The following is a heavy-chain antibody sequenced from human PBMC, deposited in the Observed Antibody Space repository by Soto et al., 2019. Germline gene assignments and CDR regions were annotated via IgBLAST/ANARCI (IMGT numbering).Heavy chain of an antibody. CDR3: AKTWSGAHFDY. CDR1: GFTFSNYA. D-gene: IGHD3-3*01. CDR2: VSDSGTTT. V-gene: IGHV3-23*01. Sequence: ESGGGLIQPGGSLRLSCVASGFTFSNYAMSWVRQAPGKGPEWVSGVSDSGTTTYYADSVKGRFTISRDNSKNTLYLQMNSLRPDDTALYYCAKTWSGAHFDYWGQGTLVTVSS. J-gene: IGHJ4*02.